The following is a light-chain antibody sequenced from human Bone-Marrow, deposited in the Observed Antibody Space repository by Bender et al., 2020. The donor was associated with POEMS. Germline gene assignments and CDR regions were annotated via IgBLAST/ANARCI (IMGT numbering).Light chain of an antibody. J-gene: IGLJ1*01. Sequence: QFVLTQPPSVSGAPGQRVTISCTGSDSNIGAPYDVHWYQQLPGRGPKLLINNNTNRPSGVTDRFSASKSGNTASLTVSGLQADDEADYYCSSYAGNNNFVFGTGTKVTVL. CDR1: DSNIGAPYD. CDR3: SSYAGNNNFV. V-gene: IGLV1-40*01. CDR2: NNT.